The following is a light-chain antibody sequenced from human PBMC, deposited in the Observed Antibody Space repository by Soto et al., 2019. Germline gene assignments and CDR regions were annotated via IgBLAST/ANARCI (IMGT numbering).Light chain of an antibody. V-gene: IGKV3-15*01. J-gene: IGKJ1*01. Sequence: EIVMTQSPATLSLSRGERATLSCRASQSVSSIYLAWYQQKPGQAPRLLIYGASTRATGIPARFSGSGSGTEFTLTISSLQSEDFAVYYCQQYNNWPWTFGQGTKVDIK. CDR3: QQYNNWPWT. CDR1: QSVSSIY. CDR2: GAS.